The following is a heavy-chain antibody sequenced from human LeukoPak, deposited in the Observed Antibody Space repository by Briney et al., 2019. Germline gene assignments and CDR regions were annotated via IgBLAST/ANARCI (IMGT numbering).Heavy chain of an antibody. CDR2: IYTSGST. Sequence: SETLSLTCTVSGGSISSYYWSWIRQPAGKGLEWIGRIYTSGSTNYNPSLKSRVTISVDTSKNQFSLKLSSVTAADTAVYYCARKVARGDYYDSSGSRENYFDYWGQGTLVTVSS. CDR1: GGSISSYY. D-gene: IGHD3-22*01. J-gene: IGHJ4*02. CDR3: ARKVARGDYYDSSGSRENYFDY. V-gene: IGHV4-4*07.